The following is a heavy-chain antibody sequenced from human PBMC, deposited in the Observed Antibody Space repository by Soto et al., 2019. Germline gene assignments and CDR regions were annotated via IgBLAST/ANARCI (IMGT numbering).Heavy chain of an antibody. V-gene: IGHV3-23*01. CDR1: GLTFMNHA. CDR3: VSWVSAHFDY. Sequence: PWGSLRLSCTTSGLTFMNHAITFFRQAPDKWLEWVSTISDSGVNTHYADSVKGRFTISRDNSRNTLYLQMNSLRGEDTAVYYCVSWVSAHFDYWGQGTVVTVSS. D-gene: IGHD2-8*01. CDR2: ISDSGVNT. J-gene: IGHJ4*02.